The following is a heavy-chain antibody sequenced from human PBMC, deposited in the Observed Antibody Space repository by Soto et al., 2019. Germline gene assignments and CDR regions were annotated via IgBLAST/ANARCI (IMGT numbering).Heavy chain of an antibody. V-gene: IGHV4-30-2*01. D-gene: IGHD1-26*01. J-gene: IGHJ5*02. CDR2: IYHSGST. Sequence: SETLSLTCAVSGGSISSGGYSWSWIRQPPGKGLEWIGYIYHSGSTYYNPSLKSRVTISVDTSKNQFSLKLSSVTAADTALYYCAIQEVGGTYVYTFDPWGQGTLVTVSS. CDR3: AIQEVGGTYVYTFDP. CDR1: GGSISSGGYS.